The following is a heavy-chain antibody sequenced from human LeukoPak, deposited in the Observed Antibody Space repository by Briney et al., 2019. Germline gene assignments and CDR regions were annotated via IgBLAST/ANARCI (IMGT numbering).Heavy chain of an antibody. J-gene: IGHJ4*02. V-gene: IGHV4-61*02. CDR1: GGSISSGSYY. CDR2: IYTSGST. CDR3: ARGGYADFDY. Sequence: KASQTLSLTCTVSGGSISSGSYYWSWIRQPAGKGLEWVGRIYTSGSTNYNPSLKGRVTISVDTSKNQFSLKLSSVTAADTAVYYCARGGYADFDYWGQGTLVTVSS. D-gene: IGHD6-25*01.